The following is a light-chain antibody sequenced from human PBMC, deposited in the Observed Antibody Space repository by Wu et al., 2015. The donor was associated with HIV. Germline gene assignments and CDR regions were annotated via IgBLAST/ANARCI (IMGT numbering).Light chain of an antibody. CDR1: QSISNW. J-gene: IGKJ2*03. V-gene: IGKV1-5*03. CDR3: QQLNSYPYS. Sequence: DIQMTQSPSTLSASVGDRVTITCRASQSISNWLAWYQQKPGKAPKLLIYKASSLESGVPSRFSGSGSGTEFTLTISSLQPDDFATYYCQQLNSYPYSFGQGTKLGIK. CDR2: KAS.